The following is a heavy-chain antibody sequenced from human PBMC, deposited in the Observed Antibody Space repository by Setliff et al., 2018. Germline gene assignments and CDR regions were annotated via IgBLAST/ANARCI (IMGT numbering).Heavy chain of an antibody. Sequence: PSETLSLTCTVSGGPINSDRYYWGWIRQPPGKGLEWIGSIYHRGSTYYNPSLKSRVTISVDTSNNQFSLNLRSVTAADTAVYFCARQPSSGAYYNPRPYYFDSWGQGTLVTVSS. J-gene: IGHJ4*02. D-gene: IGHD3-10*01. CDR3: ARQPSSGAYYNPRPYYFDS. V-gene: IGHV4-39*01. CDR1: GGPINSDRYY. CDR2: IYHRGST.